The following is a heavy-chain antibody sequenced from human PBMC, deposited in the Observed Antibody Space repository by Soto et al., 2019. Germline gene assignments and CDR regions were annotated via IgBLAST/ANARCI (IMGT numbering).Heavy chain of an antibody. D-gene: IGHD3-16*01. CDR1: GGSISSGGYY. CDR3: ARAVTSARNFDY. J-gene: IGHJ4*02. Sequence: QVQLQESGPGLVKPSQTLSLTCTVSGGSISSGGYYWSWIRQHPGKGLEWIGYIYYSGSTYYNPALKSRVTISVDTSKNQFSLKLSSVTAADTAVYYCARAVTSARNFDYWGQGTLVTVSS. CDR2: IYYSGST. V-gene: IGHV4-31*03.